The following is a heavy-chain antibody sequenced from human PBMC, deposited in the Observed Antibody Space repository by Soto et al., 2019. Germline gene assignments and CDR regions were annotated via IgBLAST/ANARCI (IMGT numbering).Heavy chain of an antibody. CDR1: GGSISSYY. CDR2: IYYSGST. J-gene: IGHJ6*02. V-gene: IGHV4-59*01. Sequence: QVQLQESGPGLVKPSETLSLTCTVSGGSISSYYWSWIRQPPGKGLEWIGYIYYSGSTNYNPSLKSRVTISVDTSKNQFSLKLSSVTAADTAGYYCARVSSYYDFWSGYYTADYYYYGMDVWGQGTTVTVSS. D-gene: IGHD3-3*01. CDR3: ARVSSYYDFWSGYYTADYYYYGMDV.